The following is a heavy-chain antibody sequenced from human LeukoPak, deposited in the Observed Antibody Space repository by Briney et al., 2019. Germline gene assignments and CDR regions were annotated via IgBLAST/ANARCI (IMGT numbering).Heavy chain of an antibody. Sequence: GSLRLSCAASGFTFSSHAMSWVRQAPGMGLEWVAAISRSGTNTYYVDSVKGRFTISRDSSKNTLHLQMDGLRAEDTAVYYCAKRPRDSTGYYLGAFDFWGLGTMVTVSS. V-gene: IGHV3-23*01. CDR3: AKRPRDSTGYYLGAFDF. D-gene: IGHD3-22*01. CDR2: ISRSGTNT. CDR1: GFTFSSHA. J-gene: IGHJ3*01.